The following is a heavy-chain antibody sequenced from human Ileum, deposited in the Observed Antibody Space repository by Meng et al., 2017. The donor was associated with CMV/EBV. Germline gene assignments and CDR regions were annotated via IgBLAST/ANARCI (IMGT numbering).Heavy chain of an antibody. J-gene: IGHJ4*02. CDR1: GDSISSGNW. CDR2: TYHSGST. CDR3: ARRAASSTTNCHYFDY. D-gene: IGHD2-2*01. V-gene: IGHV4-4*02. Sequence: SGDSISSGNWWSWVRQPPGKGLEWMGETYHSGSTKYNASLKSRVTISADTSMNQFSLKLSSMTAADTAVYYCARRAASSTTNCHYFDYWGRGTLVTVSS.